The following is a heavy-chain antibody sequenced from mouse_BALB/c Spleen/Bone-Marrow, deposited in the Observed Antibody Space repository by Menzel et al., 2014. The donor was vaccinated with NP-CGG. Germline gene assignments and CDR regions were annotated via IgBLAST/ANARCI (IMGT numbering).Heavy chain of an antibody. CDR3: ARVSYDYFDY. V-gene: IGHV5-4*02. J-gene: IGHJ2*01. CDR1: GFTFSDYY. Sequence: EVKLMESGGGLVKPGGSLKLSCAASGFTFSDYYMYWVRQTPEKRLEWVATISDDGSYTYYPDSVKGRFTISRDNAKNNLYLQMSSLKSEDTAMYYCARVSYDYFDYWGQGTTLTVSS. CDR2: ISDDGSYT. D-gene: IGHD2-4*01.